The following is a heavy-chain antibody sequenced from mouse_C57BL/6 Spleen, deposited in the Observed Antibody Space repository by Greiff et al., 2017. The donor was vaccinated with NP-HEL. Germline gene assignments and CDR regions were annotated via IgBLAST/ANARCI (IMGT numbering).Heavy chain of an antibody. J-gene: IGHJ1*03. CDR3: ARWHYGSSYWDFDG. D-gene: IGHD1-1*01. Sequence: QVQLQQPGPELVKPGASVKLSCKASGYTFTSYWMHWVKQRPGQGLEWIGNINPSNGGTNYNEKFKSKATLTVDKSSSTAYMQLSSLTSEDSAVYYCARWHYGSSYWDFDGWGTGTTVTVSS. CDR2: INPSNGGT. CDR1: GYTFTSYW. V-gene: IGHV1-53*01.